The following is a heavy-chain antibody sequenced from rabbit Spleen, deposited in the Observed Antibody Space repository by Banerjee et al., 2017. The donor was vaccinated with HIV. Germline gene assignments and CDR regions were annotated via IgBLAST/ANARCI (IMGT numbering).Heavy chain of an antibody. D-gene: IGHD2-1*01. CDR3: GRGGDWGSRFDL. Sequence: QEQLEESGGDLVKPGASLTLTCTASGFSFSSSDYMCWVRQAPGKGLEWTGYIYTGDGSTGYASWVNGRFTISKTSSTTMTLQMTSLTGADTATYFCGRGGDWGSRFDLWGPGTLVTVS. V-gene: IGHV1S45*01. J-gene: IGHJ3*01. CDR1: GFSFSSSDY. CDR2: IYTGDGST.